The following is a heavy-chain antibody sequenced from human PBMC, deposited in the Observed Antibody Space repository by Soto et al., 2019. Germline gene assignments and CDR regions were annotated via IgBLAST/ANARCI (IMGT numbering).Heavy chain of an antibody. CDR2: IYYSGST. J-gene: IGHJ3*02. V-gene: IGHV4-59*01. CDR1: GGSLSSYY. Sequence: LSLTCTVSGGSLSSYYWSWIRQPPGKGLEWIGYIYYSGSTNYNPSLKSRVTISVDTSKNQLSLQLSSVTAADTAVYYCARLQYTVVTALDIWGQGTMVTVSS. D-gene: IGHD2-15*01. CDR3: ARLQYTVVTALDI.